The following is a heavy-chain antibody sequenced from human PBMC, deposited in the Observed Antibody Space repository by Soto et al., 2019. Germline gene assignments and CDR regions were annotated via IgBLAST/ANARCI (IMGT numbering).Heavy chain of an antibody. D-gene: IGHD2-2*01. CDR2: IYYSGST. J-gene: IGHJ6*02. Sequence: SETLSLTCTVSGGSISSGGYYWSWIRQHPGKGLEWIGYIYYSGSTYYNPSLKSRVTISVDTSKNQFSLKLSSVTAADTAVYYCARNVGLSYYSYYGMDVWRQGTTVTVSS. V-gene: IGHV4-31*03. CDR3: ARNVGLSYYSYYGMDV. CDR1: GGSISSGGYY.